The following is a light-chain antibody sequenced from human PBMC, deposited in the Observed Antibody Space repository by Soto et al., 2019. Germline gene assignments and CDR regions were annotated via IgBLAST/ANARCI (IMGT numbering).Light chain of an antibody. V-gene: IGKV3-11*01. CDR3: QQRSNWLT. J-gene: IGKJ4*01. Sequence: EIVLTQSPATLSLSPGERATLSCRASHSVSSYVAWYQQKPGQAPRLLIDDASNRATGIPARFSGSGSGTDFTLTISSLETEDFAVDYCQQRSNWLTFGGGTKVEIK. CDR2: DAS. CDR1: HSVSSY.